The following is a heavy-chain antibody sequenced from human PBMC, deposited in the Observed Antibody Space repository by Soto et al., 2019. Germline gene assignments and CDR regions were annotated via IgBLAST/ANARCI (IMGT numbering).Heavy chain of an antibody. Sequence: SETLSLTCTVSGGSISSSSYYWGWIRQPPGKGLEWIGSIYYSGSTYYNPSLKSRVTISVDTPKNQFSLKLSSVTAADTAVYYCARRSSSGWYYFDYWGQGTLVTVSS. J-gene: IGHJ4*02. CDR3: ARRSSSGWYYFDY. V-gene: IGHV4-39*01. D-gene: IGHD6-19*01. CDR1: GGSISSSSYY. CDR2: IYYSGST.